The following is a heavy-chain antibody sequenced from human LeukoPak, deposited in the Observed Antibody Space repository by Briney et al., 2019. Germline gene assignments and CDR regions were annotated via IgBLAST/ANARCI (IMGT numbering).Heavy chain of an antibody. J-gene: IGHJ3*02. V-gene: IGHV4-4*07. D-gene: IGHD1-26*01. CDR2: TYNRGST. CDR3: AAQSGSYYLYGFDI. Sequence: SETLSLTCAVSNDSISRYYWNWIRQSAGKGLEWIGRTYNRGSTNYNPSLKSRVTMSVDTSKNQFSLKLSSVTAADTAVYYCAAQSGSYYLYGFDIWGQGTMVTVSS. CDR1: NDSISRYY.